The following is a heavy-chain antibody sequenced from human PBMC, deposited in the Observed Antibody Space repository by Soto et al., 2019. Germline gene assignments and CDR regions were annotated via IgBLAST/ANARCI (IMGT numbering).Heavy chain of an antibody. CDR1: GFTFSSFA. CDR2: ISGSGGST. CDR3: ARGFSAGKGSTPDF. D-gene: IGHD6-13*01. Sequence: GGSLRLSCAASGFTFSSFAMSWVRQAPGKGLDWVSAISGSGGSTYSADSVKGRFTISRDNSKNTLYLQMSSLRAEDTAVYYCARGFSAGKGSTPDFWGQGSLVTVSS. J-gene: IGHJ4*02. V-gene: IGHV3-23*01.